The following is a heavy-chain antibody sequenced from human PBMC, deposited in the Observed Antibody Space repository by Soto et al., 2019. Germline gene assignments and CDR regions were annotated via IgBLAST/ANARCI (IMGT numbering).Heavy chain of an antibody. Sequence: GASVKVSCKASGYTFTSYDINWVRQATGQGLEWMGWMNPNSGNTGYAQKFQGRVTMTRNTSISTAYMELSSLRSEDTAVYYCATDLGATIVFYYWGQGTLVTVSS. D-gene: IGHD5-12*01. J-gene: IGHJ4*02. CDR2: MNPNSGNT. CDR3: ATDLGATIVFYY. CDR1: GYTFTSYD. V-gene: IGHV1-8*01.